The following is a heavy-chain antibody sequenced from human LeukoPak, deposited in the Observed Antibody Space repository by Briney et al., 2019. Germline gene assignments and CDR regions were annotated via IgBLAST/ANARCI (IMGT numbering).Heavy chain of an antibody. J-gene: IGHJ3*02. V-gene: IGHV3-23*01. Sequence: PGGSLRLSCAASGFIFSSYAMSWVRQAPGKGLEWISVISGSGGNTYYTDSVKGRFTISRDNSKNTLYLQMNSLRAEDTAVYYCAKDHPAGYSSGWYDAFDIWGQGTMVTVSS. CDR1: GFIFSSYA. D-gene: IGHD6-19*01. CDR3: AKDHPAGYSSGWYDAFDI. CDR2: ISGSGGNT.